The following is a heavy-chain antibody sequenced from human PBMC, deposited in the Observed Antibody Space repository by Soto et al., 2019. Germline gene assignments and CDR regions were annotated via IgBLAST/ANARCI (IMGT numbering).Heavy chain of an antibody. D-gene: IGHD6-13*01. J-gene: IGHJ5*02. CDR3: AKGGPSSQWFDP. V-gene: IGHV4-59*01. CDR1: GGSISGYY. CDR2: VYYSGTT. Sequence: QVQLRESGPGLVTPSETLSLICTVSGGSISGYYWSWIRQPPRKAPEWIGYVYYSGTTNYNPSLRTXXTASVDTSRNQFSLKMTSLTDADTAVYYCAKGGPSSQWFDPWGLGTLVTVSS.